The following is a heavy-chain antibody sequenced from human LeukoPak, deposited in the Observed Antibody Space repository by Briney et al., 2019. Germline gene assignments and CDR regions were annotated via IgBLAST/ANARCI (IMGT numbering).Heavy chain of an antibody. CDR3: ARDGGYSAFDI. Sequence: GGSLRLSCAASGFSFSDYWMSWVRQAPGKGLEWLSYISISGTAIIYADSVRGRFTVSRDNAKNSQYLQMNSLRDEDTAVYYCARDGGYSAFDIWGQGTKVTVSS. V-gene: IGHV3-11*04. CDR1: GFSFSDYW. CDR2: ISISGTAI. J-gene: IGHJ3*02. D-gene: IGHD5-12*01.